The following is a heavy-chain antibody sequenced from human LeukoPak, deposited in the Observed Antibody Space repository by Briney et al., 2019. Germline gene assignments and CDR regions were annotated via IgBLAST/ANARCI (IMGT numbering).Heavy chain of an antibody. CDR3: AKDSKIVGPTFRSYHYMDV. D-gene: IGHD1-26*01. CDR1: GFTFSSYA. V-gene: IGHV3-23*01. Sequence: GGSLRLSCAASGFTFSSYAVSWVRQAPGKGLEWVSGISGSGGSKYYADSVKGRFTISRDNSKNTLYLQMNSLRVEDTAVYYCAKDSKIVGPTFRSYHYMDVWGKGTTVTVSS. CDR2: ISGSGGSK. J-gene: IGHJ6*03.